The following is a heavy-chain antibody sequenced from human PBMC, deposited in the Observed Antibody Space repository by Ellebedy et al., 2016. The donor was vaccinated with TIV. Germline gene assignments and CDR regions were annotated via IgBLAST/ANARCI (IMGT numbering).Heavy chain of an antibody. V-gene: IGHV3-66*01. J-gene: IGHJ3*02. Sequence: GESLKISCAASGFTVSSNYMSWVRQAPGKGLEWVSVIYSGGSTYYADAVKGRFTISRDNSKNTRYLKMNSLRSEDTAVYYCARGRGGAFDIWGQGTMVTVSS. CDR1: GFTVSSNY. CDR2: IYSGGST. D-gene: IGHD3-10*01. CDR3: ARGRGGAFDI.